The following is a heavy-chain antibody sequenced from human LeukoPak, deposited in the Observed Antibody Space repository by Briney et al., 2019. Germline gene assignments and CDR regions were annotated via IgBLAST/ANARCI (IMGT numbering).Heavy chain of an antibody. CDR2: INSDGSST. CDR3: ATPIGSGSYLAFDY. CDR1: GFTLSSYW. Sequence: GGSLRLSCAASGFTLSSYWMHWVRQAPGKGLVWVSRINSDGSSTSYADSVKGRFAISRDNAKNTLYLQMNSLRAEDTAVYYCATPIGSGSYLAFDYWGQGTLVTVSS. D-gene: IGHD1-26*01. V-gene: IGHV3-74*01. J-gene: IGHJ4*02.